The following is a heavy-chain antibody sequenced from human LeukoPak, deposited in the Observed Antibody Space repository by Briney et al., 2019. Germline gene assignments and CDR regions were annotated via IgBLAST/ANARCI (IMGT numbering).Heavy chain of an antibody. CDR3: ARNDYGGSSVVSYYYYYYYMDV. Sequence: SVKVSCKASGGTFSSYAISWVRQAPGQGLEWMGGIIPIFGTANYAQKFQGRVTITADESTSTAYMELSSLRSEDTAVYYCARNDYGGSSVVSYYYYYYYMDVWGKGTTVTVSS. CDR1: GGTFSSYA. J-gene: IGHJ6*03. CDR2: IIPIFGTA. D-gene: IGHD4-23*01. V-gene: IGHV1-69*13.